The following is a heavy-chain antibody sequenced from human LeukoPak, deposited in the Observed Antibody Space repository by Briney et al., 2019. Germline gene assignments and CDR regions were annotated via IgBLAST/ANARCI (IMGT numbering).Heavy chain of an antibody. CDR2: ISSSGSTI. CDR1: GFTFSSYG. CDR3: ARDFVTGVEDAIDI. Sequence: GGSLRLSCAASGFTFSSYGMNWVRQAPGKGLEWVSYISSSGSTIYFADSVKGRFTISRDNAKNSLYLQMNSLRAEDTAVYYCARDFVTGVEDAIDIWGQGTMVTVSS. V-gene: IGHV3-48*03. J-gene: IGHJ3*02. D-gene: IGHD2-21*01.